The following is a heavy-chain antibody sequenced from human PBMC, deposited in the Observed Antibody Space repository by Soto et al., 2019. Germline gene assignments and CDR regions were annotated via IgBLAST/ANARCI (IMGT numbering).Heavy chain of an antibody. CDR3: ARSSGAVDYYYMDV. CDR2: ISSSSSYI. V-gene: IGHV3-21*01. J-gene: IGHJ6*03. D-gene: IGHD3-22*01. CDR1: GFTFSSYS. Sequence: GGSLRLSCAASGFTFSSYSMNWVRQAPGKGLEWVSSISSSSSYIYYADSVKGRFTISRDNAKNSLYLQMNSLRAEDTAVYYCARSSGAVDYYYMDVWGKGTTVTVSS.